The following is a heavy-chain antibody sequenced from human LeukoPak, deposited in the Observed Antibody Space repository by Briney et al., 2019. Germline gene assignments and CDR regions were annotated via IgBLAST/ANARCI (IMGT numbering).Heavy chain of an antibody. CDR3: ARGSGVFENYDSSGYYYGGDFDY. J-gene: IGHJ4*02. Sequence: GESLKISCKGSGYSFTSYWIGWVRQMPGKGLEWMGIIYPGDSDTRYSPSFQGQVTISADKSISTAYLQRSSLKASDTAMYYCARGSGVFENYDSSGYYYGGDFDYWGQGTLVTVSS. CDR2: IYPGDSDT. CDR1: GYSFTSYW. V-gene: IGHV5-51*01. D-gene: IGHD3-22*01.